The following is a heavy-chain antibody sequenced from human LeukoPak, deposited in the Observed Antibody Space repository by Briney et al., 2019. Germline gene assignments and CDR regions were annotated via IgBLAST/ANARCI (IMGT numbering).Heavy chain of an antibody. Sequence: HPGGSLRLSCAASGFTFSSYGMHWVRQAPGKGLEWVAVIWYDGSNKYYADSVKGRFTISRDNSKNTLYLQMNSLRAEDTAVYYCARDRRDLIAAAGIIDYWGQGTLVTVSS. CDR2: IWYDGSNK. V-gene: IGHV3-33*01. CDR1: GFTFSSYG. D-gene: IGHD6-13*01. CDR3: ARDRRDLIAAAGIIDY. J-gene: IGHJ4*02.